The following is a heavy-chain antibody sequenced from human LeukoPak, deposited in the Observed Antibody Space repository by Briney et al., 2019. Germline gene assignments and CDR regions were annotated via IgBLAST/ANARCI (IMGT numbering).Heavy chain of an antibody. Sequence: SVKVSCKASGGTFSSYAISWVRQAPGQGLEWMGGIIPIFGTANYAQKFQGRVTITADESTGTAYMELSSLRSEDTAVYYCARANSSGYYYYYWGQGTLVTVSS. D-gene: IGHD3-22*01. V-gene: IGHV1-69*13. CDR1: GGTFSSYA. J-gene: IGHJ4*02. CDR3: ARANSSGYYYYY. CDR2: IIPIFGTA.